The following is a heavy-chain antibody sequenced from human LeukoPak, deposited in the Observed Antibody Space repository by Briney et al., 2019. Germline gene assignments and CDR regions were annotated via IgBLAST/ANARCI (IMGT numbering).Heavy chain of an antibody. CDR1: GGSVNSGSYY. CDR3: ARAAYSGSYHSDY. D-gene: IGHD1-26*01. V-gene: IGHV4-61*01. J-gene: IGHJ4*02. CDR2: IYYSGST. Sequence: SETLSLTCTVSGGSVNSGSYYWNWIRQPPGKGLVWIGYIYYSGSTNYNPSLKSRVTISVDTSKNQFSLKLSSVTAADTAVYYCARAAYSGSYHSDYWGQGTLVTVSS.